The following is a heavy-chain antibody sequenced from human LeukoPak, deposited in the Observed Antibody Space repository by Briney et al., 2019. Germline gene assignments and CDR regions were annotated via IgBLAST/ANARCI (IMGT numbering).Heavy chain of an antibody. V-gene: IGHV3-21*01. Sequence: GGSLRLSCAASGFTFSSYGMHWVRQAPGKGLEWVSSISSSSSYIYYADSVKGRFTISRDNAKNSLYLQMNSLRAEDTAVYYCARDPHYYDSSGSPNAFDIWGQGTMVTVSS. CDR1: GFTFSSYG. J-gene: IGHJ3*02. D-gene: IGHD3-22*01. CDR2: ISSSSSYI. CDR3: ARDPHYYDSSGSPNAFDI.